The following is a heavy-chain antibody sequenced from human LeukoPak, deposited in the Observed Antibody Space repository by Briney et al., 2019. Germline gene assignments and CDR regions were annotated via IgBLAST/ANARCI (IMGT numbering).Heavy chain of an antibody. D-gene: IGHD6-19*01. Sequence: SETLSLTCTVSGGSISSSSYYWGWIRQPPGKGLDWIGSIYYSGSTYYNPFLKSLATISVDTSKNQFSLKLSSVTAADTAVYYCARHAVAGTGRPYYFDYWGQGTLVTVSS. V-gene: IGHV4-39*01. J-gene: IGHJ4*02. CDR2: IYYSGST. CDR3: ARHAVAGTGRPYYFDY. CDR1: GGSISSSSYY.